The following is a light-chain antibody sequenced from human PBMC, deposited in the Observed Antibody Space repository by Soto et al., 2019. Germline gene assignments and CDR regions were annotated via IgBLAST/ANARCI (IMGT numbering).Light chain of an antibody. J-gene: IGKJ1*01. V-gene: IGKV3-15*01. CDR3: QQYNNWPPT. CDR2: GAS. CDR1: QSLSSN. Sequence: EIVMTQSPATLSVSPGERATLSCRASQSLSSNLAWYQQKPGQAPRLLIYGASTRATGIPARFSGSGSGTEFTLTISSLQSEDFAVHYCQQYNNWPPTFGQGTKVDIK.